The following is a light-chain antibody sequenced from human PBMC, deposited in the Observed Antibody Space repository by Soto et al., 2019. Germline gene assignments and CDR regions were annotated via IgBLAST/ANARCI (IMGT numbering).Light chain of an antibody. CDR3: HQYDSWT. J-gene: IGKJ1*01. Sequence: EIVLTQSPGTLSLSPGERATLSCRASQSFNSIYLAWHQQKPGQAPRLLIYGASSRATGIPDRFSGSGSGTDFTLTISRLEPEDFAVYYCHQYDSWTFGQGTKVDIK. CDR2: GAS. CDR1: QSFNSIY. V-gene: IGKV3-20*01.